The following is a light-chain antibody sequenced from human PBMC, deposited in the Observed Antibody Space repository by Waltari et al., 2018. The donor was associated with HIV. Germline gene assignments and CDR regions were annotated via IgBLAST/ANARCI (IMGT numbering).Light chain of an antibody. J-gene: IGKJ3*01. V-gene: IGKV3-20*01. CDR3: QQYGSSPCT. CDR2: GAS. Sequence: EIVLTQSPGTLSLSPGETPTLSCRASQSVSKNYLAWYQQKSGQAPRLLIYGASSRATGIADRFSGSGSGTDFTLTISRLEPEDFAVYYCQQYGSSPCTFGPGTKVDVK. CDR1: QSVSKNY.